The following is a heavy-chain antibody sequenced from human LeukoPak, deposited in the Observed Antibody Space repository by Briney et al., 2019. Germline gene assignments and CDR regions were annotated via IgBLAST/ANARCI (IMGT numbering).Heavy chain of an antibody. J-gene: IGHJ3*02. V-gene: IGHV1-69*02. Sequence: SVKVSCKASGGTFSSYTFSWVRQAPGQGLEWMGRIIPILGIANYAQKFQGRVTITADKSTSTAYMELSSLRSEDTAVYYCASNIVVVLDAFDIWGQGTMVTVSS. D-gene: IGHD2-21*01. CDR2: IIPILGIA. CDR1: GGTFSSYT. CDR3: ASNIVVVLDAFDI.